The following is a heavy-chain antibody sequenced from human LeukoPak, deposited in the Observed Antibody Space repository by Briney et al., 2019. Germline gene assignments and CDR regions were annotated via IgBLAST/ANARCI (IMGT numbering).Heavy chain of an antibody. CDR3: AKESSGGWYFDY. V-gene: IGHV3-23*01. D-gene: IGHD6-19*01. J-gene: IGHJ4*02. Sequence: GGSLRLSCAASGFTFSSNVMIWVRQAPGKGLEWVSSIPASGGSTYYADSVKGRFTISRDNSRNSLYLQMNSLRAEDTAVYYCAKESSGGWYFDYWGQGTLVTVSS. CDR1: GFTFSSNV. CDR2: IPASGGST.